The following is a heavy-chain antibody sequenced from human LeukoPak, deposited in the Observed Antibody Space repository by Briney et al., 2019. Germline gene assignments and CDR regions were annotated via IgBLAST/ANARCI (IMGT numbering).Heavy chain of an antibody. CDR2: INPSGGST. V-gene: IGHV1-46*01. CDR3: ARGDLRY. CDR1: GYTFTNYG. D-gene: IGHD2-21*01. J-gene: IGHJ4*02. Sequence: ASVKVSCKASGYTFTNYGVTWVRQAPGQGLEWMGIINPSGGSTSYAQKFQGRVTMTRDTSTRTVYMELSSLRSEDTAVYYCARGDLRYWGQGTLVTVSS.